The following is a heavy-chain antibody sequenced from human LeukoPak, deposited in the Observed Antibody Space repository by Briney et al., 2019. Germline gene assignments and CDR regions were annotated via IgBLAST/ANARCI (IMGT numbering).Heavy chain of an antibody. J-gene: IGHJ3*02. CDR2: ISYSGST. V-gene: IGHV4-39*01. CDR3: ARKNDFDI. CDR1: GGSISSSSYY. Sequence: SETLSLTCTVSGGSISSSSYYWGWVRQPPGKELAWIGTISYSGSTYYNPSLKSRVTISVDTSENQFSLKLSSVTAADTAVYYCARKNDFDIWGQGTLVTVSS. D-gene: IGHD2/OR15-2a*01.